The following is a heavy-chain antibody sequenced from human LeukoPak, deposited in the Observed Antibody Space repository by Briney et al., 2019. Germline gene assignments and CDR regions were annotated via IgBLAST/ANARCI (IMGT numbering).Heavy chain of an antibody. D-gene: IGHD2-8*02. CDR2: LSDTGRST. Sequence: GGSLILSCAASGFTFSSYAMNWVRQAPGKGLEWVSGLSDTGRSTYDADSVKGRFFISRDNYKNTVFLQMNSLRVEDTAVYYCAKRGPCTGATCSNYFDYWGQGTLVTVSS. CDR1: GFTFSSYA. CDR3: AKRGPCTGATCSNYFDY. V-gene: IGHV3-23*01. J-gene: IGHJ4*02.